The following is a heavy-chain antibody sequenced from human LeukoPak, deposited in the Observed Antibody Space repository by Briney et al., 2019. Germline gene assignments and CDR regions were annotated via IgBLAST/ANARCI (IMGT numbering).Heavy chain of an antibody. J-gene: IGHJ4*02. D-gene: IGHD6-13*01. CDR1: GFTFSSYA. V-gene: IGHV3-30*04. CDR2: ISYDGSNK. Sequence: PGRSLRLSCAASGFTFSSYAMHWVRQAPGKGLEWVAVISYDGSNKYYADSVKGRFTISRDNSKNTLYLQMNSLRAEDTAVYYCARDLQRYSSSWYGLLDYWGQGTLVAVSS. CDR3: ARDLQRYSSSWYGLLDY.